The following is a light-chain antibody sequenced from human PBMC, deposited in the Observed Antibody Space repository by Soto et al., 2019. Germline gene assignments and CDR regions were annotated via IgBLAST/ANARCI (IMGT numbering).Light chain of an antibody. Sequence: QSALTQPASVSGSPRQSITISCTGTSSDVGGYNYVSWYQHHPGKAPKLMIYEVSNRPSGVSNRFSGSKSGNTASLTISGLQAEDEADYYCSSYTGSSTPVFGGGTKLTVL. CDR2: EVS. CDR3: SSYTGSSTPV. V-gene: IGLV2-14*01. CDR1: SSDVGGYNY. J-gene: IGLJ3*02.